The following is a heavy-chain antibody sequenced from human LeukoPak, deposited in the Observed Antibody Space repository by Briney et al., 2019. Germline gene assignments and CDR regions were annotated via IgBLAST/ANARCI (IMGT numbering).Heavy chain of an antibody. CDR2: ISGSGGNT. Sequence: GGSLRLSCPASGFTFSSYAMSWVRQAPGKGLAWVSGISGSGGNTYLADPVKGRFTIARDSSKTTLYLRMNSLRADDTAVYSCARGSTWGGLDYWGQGTLVTVST. V-gene: IGHV3-23*01. D-gene: IGHD2-21*01. J-gene: IGHJ4*02. CDR3: ARGSTWGGLDY. CDR1: GFTFSSYA.